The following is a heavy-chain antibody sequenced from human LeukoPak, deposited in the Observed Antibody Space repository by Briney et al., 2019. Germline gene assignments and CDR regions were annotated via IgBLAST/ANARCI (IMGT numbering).Heavy chain of an antibody. V-gene: IGHV3-48*01. Sequence: GGSLRLSCVASAFTFSDSWMTWVRQAPGKGLEWVSSVSSSSSSIYYADSVKGRFTISRDNAKNSLYLQMNSLRAEDTAVYYCVLSEWELLLGYWGQGTLVTVPS. D-gene: IGHD1-26*01. CDR3: VLSEWELLLGY. CDR1: AFTFSDSW. J-gene: IGHJ4*02. CDR2: VSSSSSSI.